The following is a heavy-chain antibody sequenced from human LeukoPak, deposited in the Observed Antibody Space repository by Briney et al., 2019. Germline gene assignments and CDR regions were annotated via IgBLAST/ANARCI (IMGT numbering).Heavy chain of an antibody. CDR3: AKPMVTAILYFDY. D-gene: IGHD2-21*02. J-gene: IGHJ4*02. CDR2: ISGSGGHT. Sequence: GGSLRLSCAASGFTFSSYAMSWVRQAPGKGLEWVSTISGSGGHTYYADSVKGRFTISRDNSKNTLFLQMNSLRVEDTAVYYCAKPMVTAILYFDYWDQGALVTVSS. V-gene: IGHV3-23*01. CDR1: GFTFSSYA.